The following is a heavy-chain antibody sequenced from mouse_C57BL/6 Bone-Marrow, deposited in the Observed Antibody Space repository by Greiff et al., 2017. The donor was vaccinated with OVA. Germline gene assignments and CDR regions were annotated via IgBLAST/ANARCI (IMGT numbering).Heavy chain of an antibody. CDR2: INSDGGST. CDR1: EYEFPSHD. J-gene: IGHJ4*01. CDR3: ARHGEGWLLRYYAMDY. V-gene: IGHV5-2*01. Sequence: EVQRVESGGGLVQPGESLKLSCESNEYEFPSHDMSWVRKTPEKRLELVAAINSDGGSTYYPDPMERRFIISRDNTKKTLYLQMSSLRSEDTALYYCARHGEGWLLRYYAMDYWGQGTSVTVSS. D-gene: IGHD2-3*01.